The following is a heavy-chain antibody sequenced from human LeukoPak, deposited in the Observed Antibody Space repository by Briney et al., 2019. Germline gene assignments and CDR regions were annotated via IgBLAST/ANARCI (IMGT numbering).Heavy chain of an antibody. V-gene: IGHV3-11*04. J-gene: IGHJ4*02. D-gene: IGHD5-18*01. CDR3: ARARGYTSVGNY. CDR2: ISSSGSTV. Sequence: GGSLRLSCAASGFTFSDYYMSWIHQAPGKGLEWVSYISSSGSTVYYADPVKGRFTISRDNAKNSLYLQMNSLRAEDTAVYYCARARGYTSVGNYWGQGTLVTVSS. CDR1: GFTFSDYY.